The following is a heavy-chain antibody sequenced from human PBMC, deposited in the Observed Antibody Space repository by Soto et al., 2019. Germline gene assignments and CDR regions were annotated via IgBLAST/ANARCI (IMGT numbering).Heavy chain of an antibody. Sequence: GGAPRLSCAASGFTFSNAWMSWVRQAPGKGLEWVGRIKSKTDGGTTDYAAPVKGRFTISRDDSKNTLYLQMNSLKTEDTAVYYCTTDRGSYRNYYYYGMDVWGQGTTVTVSS. J-gene: IGHJ6*01. CDR2: IKSKTDGGTT. CDR3: TTDRGSYRNYYYYGMDV. V-gene: IGHV3-15*01. D-gene: IGHD1-26*01. CDR1: GFTFSNAW.